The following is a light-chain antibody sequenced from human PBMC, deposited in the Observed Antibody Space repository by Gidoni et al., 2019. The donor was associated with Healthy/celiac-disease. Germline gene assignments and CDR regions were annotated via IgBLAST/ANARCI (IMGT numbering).Light chain of an antibody. Sequence: EIVMTHSPATLSVSPGERATLSCRASQSVSSNLAWYQQKPGQAPRLLIYGASTRATGIPARFSGSGSGTEFTLTISSLQSEDFAVYYCQQYNNWPPYTFGQGTKLDIK. J-gene: IGKJ2*01. CDR3: QQYNNWPPYT. CDR1: QSVSSN. V-gene: IGKV3-15*01. CDR2: GAS.